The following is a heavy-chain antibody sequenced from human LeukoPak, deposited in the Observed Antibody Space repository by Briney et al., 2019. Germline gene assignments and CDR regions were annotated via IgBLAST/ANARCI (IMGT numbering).Heavy chain of an antibody. CDR1: GGSISSSSYY. V-gene: IGHV4-39*01. D-gene: IGHD3-10*01. CDR2: IYYSGST. Sequence: SETLSLTCTVSGGSISSSSYYWGWIRQPPGKGLESIGSIYYSGSTYYNPSLKSRVTISVDTSKNQFSLKLSSVTAADTAVYYCARQSGVRGVIIPNWFDPWGQGTLVTVSS. J-gene: IGHJ5*02. CDR3: ARQSGVRGVIIPNWFDP.